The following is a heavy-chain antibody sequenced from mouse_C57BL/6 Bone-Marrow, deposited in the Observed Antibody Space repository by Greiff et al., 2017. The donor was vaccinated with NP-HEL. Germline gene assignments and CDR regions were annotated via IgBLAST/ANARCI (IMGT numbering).Heavy chain of an antibody. D-gene: IGHD2-4*01. V-gene: IGHV1-4*01. CDR1: GYTFTSYT. Sequence: VKLQQSGAELARPGASVKMSCKASGYTFTSYTMHWVKQRPGQGLEWIGYINPSSGYTKYNQKFKDKATLTADKSSSTAYMQLSSLTSEDSAVYYCARHYDYDDYAMDYWGQGTSVTVSS. CDR2: INPSSGYT. CDR3: ARHYDYDDYAMDY. J-gene: IGHJ4*01.